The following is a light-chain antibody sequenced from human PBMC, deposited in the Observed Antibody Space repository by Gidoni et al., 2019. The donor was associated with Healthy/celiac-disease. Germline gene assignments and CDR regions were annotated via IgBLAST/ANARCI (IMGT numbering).Light chain of an antibody. CDR1: QSVSSSY. Sequence: EIVLTQPPDTLSLSPGERATLSCRASQSVSSSYLAWYQQKPGKAPRLLIYGASRRATGIPDRFSGSGSGKDFTLTISRLEPEDFAVYYCQQYGSSAWTFXXXTKVEIK. V-gene: IGKV3-20*01. J-gene: IGKJ1*01. CDR2: GAS. CDR3: QQYGSSAWT.